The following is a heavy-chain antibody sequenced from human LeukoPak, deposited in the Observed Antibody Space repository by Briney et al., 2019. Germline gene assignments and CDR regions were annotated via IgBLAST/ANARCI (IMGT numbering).Heavy chain of an antibody. D-gene: IGHD4-23*01. Sequence: GGSLRLSCAASGFTFSDHFMTWIRQAPGKGLEWISYISGSGATYYADSVKGRFTISRDNAQNSLWLQMNSLRAEDTAVYYCARGPMHNGGNSGAFDFWGQGTLVTVSS. CDR1: GFTFSDHF. V-gene: IGHV3-11*01. CDR3: ARGPMHNGGNSGAFDF. J-gene: IGHJ3*01. CDR2: ISGSGAT.